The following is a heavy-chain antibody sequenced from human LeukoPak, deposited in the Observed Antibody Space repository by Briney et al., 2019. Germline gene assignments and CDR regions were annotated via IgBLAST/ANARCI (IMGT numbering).Heavy chain of an antibody. Sequence: GGSLRLSCAASGFTFSNYALGWVRQAPGKGLEWVSADSARDSSKYYADSVKGRFTISRDNSKNTLYLQMNSLRGEDTAVYYCAGGTAAAAWNYWGQGTLVTVSS. V-gene: IGHV3-23*01. CDR2: DSARDSSK. J-gene: IGHJ4*02. CDR1: GFTFSNYA. CDR3: AGGTAAAAWNY. D-gene: IGHD6-13*01.